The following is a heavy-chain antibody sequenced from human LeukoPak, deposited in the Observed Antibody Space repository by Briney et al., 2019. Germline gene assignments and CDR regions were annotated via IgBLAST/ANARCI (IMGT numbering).Heavy chain of an antibody. Sequence: QPSETLSLTCTVSGGSISSYYWSWIRQPPGKGREWIGYFYYSGSTNYNPSLKSRVTISVDTSKNQFPLKLSSVTATDTGVYYCARHSGSYYYFDYWGQGTLVTVSS. CDR3: ARHSGSYYYFDY. CDR1: GGSISSYY. CDR2: FYYSGST. D-gene: IGHD1-26*01. V-gene: IGHV4-59*08. J-gene: IGHJ4*02.